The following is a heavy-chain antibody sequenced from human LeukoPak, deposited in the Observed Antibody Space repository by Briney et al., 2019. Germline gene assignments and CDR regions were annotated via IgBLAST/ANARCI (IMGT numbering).Heavy chain of an antibody. Sequence: SAGSLCLSCAASGVTFSSYYLNWVRRAPGKGLEWVAHIKKSGSAKYYVASVKGRFTTSSDNDKNSLFLQMNSLRAEDTAVYYGASRRSITDVAYWGQGTLVSVSS. V-gene: IGHV3-7*01. CDR2: IKKSGSAK. D-gene: IGHD5-12*01. J-gene: IGHJ4*02. CDR3: ASRRSITDVAY. CDR1: GVTFSSYY.